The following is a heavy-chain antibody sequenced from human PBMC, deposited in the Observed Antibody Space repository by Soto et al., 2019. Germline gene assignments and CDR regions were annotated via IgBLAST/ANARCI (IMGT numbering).Heavy chain of an antibody. CDR1: GGSISSGGYY. D-gene: IGHD2-2*02. J-gene: IGHJ4*02. Sequence: QVQLQESGPGLVKPSQTLSLTCTVSGGSISSGGYYWSWIRQHPGKGLEWIGYIYYSGSTYYNPSLKSRVNISVDTSKNQFSLKLSSVTAADTAVYYCARAGRIVVVPAAINYFDYWGQGTLVTVSS. CDR2: IYYSGST. CDR3: ARAGRIVVVPAAINYFDY. V-gene: IGHV4-31*03.